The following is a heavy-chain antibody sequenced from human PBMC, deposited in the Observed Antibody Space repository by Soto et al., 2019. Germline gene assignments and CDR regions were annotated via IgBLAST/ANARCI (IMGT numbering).Heavy chain of an antibody. V-gene: IGHV3-9*03. Sequence: EVQLVESGGGLVQPGRSLRLSCAASGFTFDDYAMHWVRQAPGKGLEWVSGISWNSGSIGYADSVKGRFTISRDNAKNSLYLQMNSLRAEDMALYYCAKDGGDYYYYGMDVWGQGTTVTVSS. CDR3: AKDGGDYYYYGMDV. CDR2: ISWNSGSI. CDR1: GFTFDDYA. J-gene: IGHJ6*02.